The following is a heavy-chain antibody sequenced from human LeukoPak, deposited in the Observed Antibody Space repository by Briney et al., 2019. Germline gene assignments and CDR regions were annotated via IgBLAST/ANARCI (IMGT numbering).Heavy chain of an antibody. CDR3: ATGTSGSYYVGIVRPIDY. D-gene: IGHD1-26*01. V-gene: IGHV1-24*01. J-gene: IGHJ4*02. CDR2: FDPDDGET. CDR1: VYSLTELP. Sequence: ASVKVSCKVSVYSLTELPIHWVRQAPGKGLEWMGGFDPDDGETVYAQMFQGRVTMTEDTSSDPASMELSSLRSEDTAVYYCATGTSGSYYVGIVRPIDYWGQGTLVTVSS.